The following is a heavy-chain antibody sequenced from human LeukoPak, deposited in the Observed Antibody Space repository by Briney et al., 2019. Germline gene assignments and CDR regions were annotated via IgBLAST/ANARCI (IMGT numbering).Heavy chain of an antibody. CDR2: IRGKPYGGTT. J-gene: IGHJ4*02. V-gene: IGHV3-49*04. CDR3: ARGGFDY. CDR1: GFTFGDNN. Sequence: GGSLRLSCTASGFTFGDNNLNWVRQAPGKGLEWVGFIRGKPYGGTTEYAASVKGRFTISRDDSKSIAYLQMNSLKTEDTAVYYRARGGFDYWGQGTLVTVSS. D-gene: IGHD2-15*01.